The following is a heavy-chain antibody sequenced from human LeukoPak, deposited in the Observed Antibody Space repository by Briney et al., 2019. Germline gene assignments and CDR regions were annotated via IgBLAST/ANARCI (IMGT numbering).Heavy chain of an antibody. CDR3: ARDSVVEYDFWSGYSSYYMDV. CDR2: IYYSGST. V-gene: IGHV4-59*12. Sequence: SETLSLTCTVSGGSISSYYWSWIRQPPGKGLEWIGYIYYSGSTNYKSSLKSRVTISVDTSKNQFSLKLSSVTAADTAVYYCARDSVVEYDFWSGYSSYYMDVWGKGTTVTVSS. CDR1: GGSISSYY. J-gene: IGHJ6*03. D-gene: IGHD3-3*01.